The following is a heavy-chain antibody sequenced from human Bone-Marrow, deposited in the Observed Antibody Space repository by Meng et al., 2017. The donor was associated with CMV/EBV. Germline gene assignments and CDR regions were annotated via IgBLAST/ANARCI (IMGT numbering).Heavy chain of an antibody. CDR2: IKSKTHGGTT. CDR1: GFTFSNVW. J-gene: IGHJ4*02. D-gene: IGHD6-19*01. V-gene: IGHV3-15*01. CDR3: TTEGTGWYDFDY. Sequence: GGSLRLSCAASGFTFSNVWMNWVRQAPGKGLEWVGRIKSKTHGGTTDYAAPVKGRFTISRDDSKSTLYLQMNSLKTEDTAVYYCTTEGTGWYDFDYWGQGTLVTVSS.